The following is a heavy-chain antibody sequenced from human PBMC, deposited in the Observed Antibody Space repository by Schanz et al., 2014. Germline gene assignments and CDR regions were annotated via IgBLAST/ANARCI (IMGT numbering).Heavy chain of an antibody. J-gene: IGHJ4*02. D-gene: IGHD3-9*01. CDR2: ISSSGSYI. CDR1: EFTFSSYK. CDR3: ARDSRPNYDFLTAYYSIDY. Sequence: EVQLVESGGGLVKPGGSLRLSCEASEFTFSSYKMNWVRQAPGKGLEWVSSISSSGSYIHYADSVKGRFTISRDNAKNTLYLQMNSLRADDTAVYYSARDSRPNYDFLTAYYSIDYWGQGTLVTVSS. V-gene: IGHV3-21*01.